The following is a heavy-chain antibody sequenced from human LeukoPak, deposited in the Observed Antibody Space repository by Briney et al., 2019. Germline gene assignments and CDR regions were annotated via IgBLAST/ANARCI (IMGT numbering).Heavy chain of an antibody. D-gene: IGHD5-24*01. Sequence: SVKVSCXASGGTFSSYAISWVRQAPGQGLEWMGGIIPIFGTANYAQKFQGRVTMTRDTSTSTVYMELSSLRSEDAAVYYCARTRDGYTYAFDIWGQGTMVTVSS. CDR3: ARTRDGYTYAFDI. V-gene: IGHV1-69*05. CDR1: GGTFSSYA. CDR2: IIPIFGTA. J-gene: IGHJ3*02.